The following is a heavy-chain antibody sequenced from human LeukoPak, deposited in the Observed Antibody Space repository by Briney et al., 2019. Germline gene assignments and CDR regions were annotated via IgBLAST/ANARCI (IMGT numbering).Heavy chain of an antibody. V-gene: IGHV3-30*03. Sequence: PGRSLRLSCAASGFTFSSYGMHWVRQAPGKGLEWVAVISYEGSNKYYADSVKGRFAISRDNSKNTLYLQMNSLRPEDTAVYYCARDGGDSSGYYWGLGYWGQGTLVTVSS. CDR2: ISYEGSNK. J-gene: IGHJ4*02. CDR1: GFTFSSYG. CDR3: ARDGGDSSGYYWGLGY. D-gene: IGHD3-22*01.